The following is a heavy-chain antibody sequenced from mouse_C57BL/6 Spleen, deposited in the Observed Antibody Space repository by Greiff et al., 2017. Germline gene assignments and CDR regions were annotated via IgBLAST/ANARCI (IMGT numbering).Heavy chain of an antibody. CDR1: GYTFTDYY. J-gene: IGHJ3*01. V-gene: IGHV1-19*01. D-gene: IGHD1-2*01. Sequence: EVQLQQSGPVLVKPGASVKMSCKASGYTFTDYYMNWVKQSHGKSLEWIGVINPYNGGTSYNQKFKGKATLTVDKSSSTAYMELNSLTSEDSAVYYCAREITTADWFAYWGQGTLVTVSA. CDR3: AREITTADWFAY. CDR2: INPYNGGT.